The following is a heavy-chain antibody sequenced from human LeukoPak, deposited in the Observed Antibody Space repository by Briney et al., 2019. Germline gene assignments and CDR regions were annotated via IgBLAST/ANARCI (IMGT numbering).Heavy chain of an antibody. CDR1: GYTFTSYD. CDR2: MNHNSGNT. V-gene: IGHV1-8*01. Sequence: ASVKVSCKASGYTFTSYDINWVRQATGQGLEWMGWMNHNSGNTGYAQKFQGRVTMTRNTSISTAYMELSSLRSEDTAVYYCARGYCSSTSCYTENWFDPWGQGTLVTVSS. CDR3: ARGYCSSTSCYTENWFDP. J-gene: IGHJ5*02. D-gene: IGHD2-2*02.